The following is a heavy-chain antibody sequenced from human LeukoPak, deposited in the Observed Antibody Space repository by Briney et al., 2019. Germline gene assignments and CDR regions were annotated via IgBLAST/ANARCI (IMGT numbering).Heavy chain of an antibody. J-gene: IGHJ6*03. V-gene: IGHV3-7*01. D-gene: IGHD5-24*01. CDR1: GFTFRTYW. CDR3: ARARDRGDGYNFYYYYYMDV. CDR2: IKQDGSEK. Sequence: GGSLRLSCAASGFTFRTYWMNWVRQAPGKGLEWVANIKQDGSEKYYVDSVKGRFTISRDNAKNSLYLQVSSLRAEDTAVYYCARARDRGDGYNFYYYYYMDVWGKGTTVTVSS.